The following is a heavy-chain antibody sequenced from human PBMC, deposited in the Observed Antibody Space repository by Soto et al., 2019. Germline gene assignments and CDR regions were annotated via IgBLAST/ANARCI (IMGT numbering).Heavy chain of an antibody. CDR3: SKDLITFGGVVGRIDY. J-gene: IGHJ4*02. Sequence: QVHLVESGGGVVQPGRSLRLSCAASGFTVSSFAMHWVRQAPGKGLEWVAFISYDGSDKHYADSVKGRFTFSRDNSKNKLYLQMNSLRAEDTAVYYCSKDLITFGGVVGRIDYWGQGTLVTVSS. CDR1: GFTVSSFA. D-gene: IGHD3-16*02. CDR2: ISYDGSDK. V-gene: IGHV3-30*18.